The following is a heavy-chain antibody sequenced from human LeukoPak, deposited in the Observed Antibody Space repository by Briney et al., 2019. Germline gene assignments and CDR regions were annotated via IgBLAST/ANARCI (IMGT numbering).Heavy chain of an antibody. D-gene: IGHD5-18*01. CDR1: GFTFSTFA. Sequence: GGSLRLSCAASGFTFSTFAMIWVRQPPGKGLEWVSSIFPSGGEIHYADSVRGRFTISRDNSKTILSLQMNSLRAEDTAIYYCATYRQVLLPFESWGQGTLVTVSS. V-gene: IGHV3-23*01. CDR3: ATYRQVLLPFES. CDR2: IFPSGGEI. J-gene: IGHJ4*02.